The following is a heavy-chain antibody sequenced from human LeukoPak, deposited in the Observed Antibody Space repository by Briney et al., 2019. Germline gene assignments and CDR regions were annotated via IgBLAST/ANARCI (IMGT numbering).Heavy chain of an antibody. CDR2: ISNDGGGT. CDR1: GFIFNNYG. J-gene: IGHJ5*02. D-gene: IGHD3-22*01. Sequence: GGSLRLSCAASGFIFNNYGLIWVRQAPGKGPQWVSDISNDGGGTTYADFVKGRFTISRDNSKNTLFLHMNSLRAEDTALYYCAKGGSGYFADLWGQGTLVTVSS. V-gene: IGHV3-23*01. CDR3: AKGGSGYFADL.